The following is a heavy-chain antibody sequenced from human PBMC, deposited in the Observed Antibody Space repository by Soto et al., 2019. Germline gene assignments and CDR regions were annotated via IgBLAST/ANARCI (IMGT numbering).Heavy chain of an antibody. CDR2: INHSGST. CDR1: GGSFSGYY. D-gene: IGHD3-3*01. V-gene: IGHV4-34*01. CDR3: ARGRGKDDFWSGYYYYYYYYYMDV. Sequence: ASETLSLTCAVYGGSFSGYYWSWIRQPPGKGLEWIGEINHSGSTNYNPSLKSRVTISVDTSKNQFSLKLSSVTAADTAVYYCARGRGKDDFWSGYYYYYYYYYMDVWGKGTTVTVSS. J-gene: IGHJ6*03.